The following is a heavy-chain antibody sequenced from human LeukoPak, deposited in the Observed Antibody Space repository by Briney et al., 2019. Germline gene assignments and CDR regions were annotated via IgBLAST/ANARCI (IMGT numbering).Heavy chain of an antibody. D-gene: IGHD4-17*01. J-gene: IGHJ6*02. CDR1: GGSISSYY. V-gene: IGHV4-59*12. CDR2: IYYSGST. CDR3: ARRNGDLTPYYYYGMDV. Sequence: SETLSLTCTVSGGSISSYYWSWIRQPPGKGLEWIGYIYYSGSTNYNPSLKSRVTISVDTSKNQFSLKLSSVTAADTAVYYCARRNGDLTPYYYYGMDVWGQGTTVTVSS.